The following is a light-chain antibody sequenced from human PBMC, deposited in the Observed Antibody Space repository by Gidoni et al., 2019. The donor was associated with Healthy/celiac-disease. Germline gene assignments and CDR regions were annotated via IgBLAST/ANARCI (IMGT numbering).Light chain of an antibody. CDR1: QSSSSY. CDR2: AAS. J-gene: IGKJ3*01. Sequence: DIQMTQSPSSLSASVGDRVTITCRASQSSSSYLNWYQQKPGKAPKLLIYAASSVQSGVPSRLSGSGSGKDFTLTISSLQTEDFENYDCQQSYSTTPTFGPGTKVDIK. V-gene: IGKV1-39*01. CDR3: QQSYSTTPT.